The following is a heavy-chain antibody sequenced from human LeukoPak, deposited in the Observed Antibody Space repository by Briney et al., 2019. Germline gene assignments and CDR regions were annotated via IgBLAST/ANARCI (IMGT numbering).Heavy chain of an antibody. V-gene: IGHV3-48*03. D-gene: IGHD2-2*01. CDR2: ISSSGSTI. J-gene: IGHJ4*02. CDR1: GFTFSSYE. CDR3: ARRYCSSTSCLLDY. Sequence: PGGSLRLSCAASGFTFSSYEMNWVRQAPGKGLEWVSYISSSGSTIYYADSVKGRFTISRDNAKNSVYLQMNSLRAEDTAVYYCARRYCSSTSCLLDYWGQGTLVTVSS.